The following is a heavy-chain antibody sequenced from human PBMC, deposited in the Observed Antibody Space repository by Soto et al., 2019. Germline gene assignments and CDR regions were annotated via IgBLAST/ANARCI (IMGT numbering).Heavy chain of an antibody. Sequence: QVQLQQWGAGLLKPSETLSLTCAVYGGSFSPYFWSWIRQPPGKGLEWIGEINHSGSTNYNPSLTRRATLSVDTSKNLVSLKLTSVTAADTAVYYCARLASGSQYYYFDFWGRGTPVTVSS. J-gene: IGHJ2*01. CDR1: GGSFSPYF. CDR2: INHSGST. V-gene: IGHV4-34*01. CDR3: ARLASGSQYYYFDF. D-gene: IGHD6-19*01.